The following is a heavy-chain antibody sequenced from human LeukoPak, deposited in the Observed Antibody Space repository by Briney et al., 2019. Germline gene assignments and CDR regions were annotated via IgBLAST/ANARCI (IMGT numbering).Heavy chain of an antibody. Sequence: PSETLSLTCAVSGYYITSSSWWGWIRQPPGKGLEWIGYIHHSGTTYYNPSLQSRVTMSVDTSKNQFSLKLSSVTAADTAVYYCAASADYYDSSGYYDNDYWGQGTLVTVSS. CDR3: AASADYYDSSGYYDNDY. J-gene: IGHJ4*02. D-gene: IGHD3-22*01. V-gene: IGHV4-28*01. CDR1: GYYITSSSW. CDR2: IHHSGTT.